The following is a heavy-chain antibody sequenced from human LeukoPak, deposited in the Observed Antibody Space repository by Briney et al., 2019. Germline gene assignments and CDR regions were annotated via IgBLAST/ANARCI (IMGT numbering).Heavy chain of an antibody. CDR3: ARGRYCSSSSCFAARWFDP. Sequence: GASVKVSCKASGYTLTGYYMHLVRQAHGRGLEWMGWIIPKSGGTNYAQKFQGRVTMTRDTSISTAYMELSRLRPDDTAVYYCARGRYCSSSSCFAARWFDPWGQGTLVTVSS. V-gene: IGHV1-2*02. CDR1: GYTLTGYY. J-gene: IGHJ5*02. CDR2: IIPKSGGT. D-gene: IGHD2-2*01.